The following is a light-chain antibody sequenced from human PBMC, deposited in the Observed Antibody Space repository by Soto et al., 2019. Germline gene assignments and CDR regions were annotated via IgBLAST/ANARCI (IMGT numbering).Light chain of an antibody. V-gene: IGKV3-20*01. CDR1: QSVSSSF. Sequence: EIVLTQSPGTLSLSPGERASLSCRASQSVSSSFLAWYQQKPGQAPRLLIYGASSRATGIPDRFCGSGSGTDFTLTISRLEPEDFAVYYCQQYGSSPGATFGGGTKVEIK. CDR2: GAS. J-gene: IGKJ4*01. CDR3: QQYGSSPGAT.